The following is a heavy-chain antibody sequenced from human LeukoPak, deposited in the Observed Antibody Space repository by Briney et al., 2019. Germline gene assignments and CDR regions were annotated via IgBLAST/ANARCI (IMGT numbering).Heavy chain of an antibody. CDR1: GYTFTGYY. CDR3: AGMDDNYDFWSGYFDSYFDY. Sequence: ASVKVSCKASGYTFTGYYMHWVRQAPGQGLEWMGWINPNSGGTNYAQKFQGRVTMARDTSISTAYMELSRLRSDDTAVYYCAGMDDNYDFWSGYFDSYFDYWGQGTLVTVSS. D-gene: IGHD3-3*01. J-gene: IGHJ4*02. V-gene: IGHV1-2*02. CDR2: INPNSGGT.